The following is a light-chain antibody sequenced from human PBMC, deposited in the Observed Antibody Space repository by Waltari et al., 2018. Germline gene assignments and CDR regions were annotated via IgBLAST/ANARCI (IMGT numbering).Light chain of an antibody. J-gene: IGKJ4*01. CDR3: QQRRTWPLT. V-gene: IGKV3-11*01. CDR2: DAS. CDR1: HSVSNL. Sequence: EVVLTQSPATLSLSPGERATPSCRAIHSVSNLLAWYQQKPGQAPRLLIYDASNTATGIPARFSGSGSGTDFTLTISSLEPEDFAVYYCQQRRTWPLTFGGGTTVEI.